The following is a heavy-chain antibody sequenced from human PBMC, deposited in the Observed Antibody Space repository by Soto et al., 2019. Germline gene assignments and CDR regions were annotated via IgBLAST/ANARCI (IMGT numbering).Heavy chain of an antibody. Sequence: SETLSLTCAVYGGSFSGYYWTWIRQPPGTGLEWIGEINHSGSTNYNPSLKSRVTISVDTSKNQFSLKLTSVTAAETAVYYCARDKITGLFDYWGQGTLVTVSS. J-gene: IGHJ4*02. D-gene: IGHD2-8*02. V-gene: IGHV4-34*01. CDR3: ARDKITGLFDY. CDR2: INHSGST. CDR1: GGSFSGYY.